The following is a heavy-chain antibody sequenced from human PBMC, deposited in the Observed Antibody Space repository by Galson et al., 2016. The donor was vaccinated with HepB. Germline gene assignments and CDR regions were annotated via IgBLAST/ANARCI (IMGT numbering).Heavy chain of an antibody. V-gene: IGHV3-23*01. D-gene: IGHD2-21*02. CDR3: ARVWGVVTAKTADAFDI. CDR2: ISRSGDAT. CDR1: GFTFSSYA. Sequence: SLRLSCAASGFTFSSYAMDWVRQAPRKGLEWVSAISRSGDATYYADSVKGRFTIFRDNSKDTLYLQMNSLRAEDTAVYYCARVWGVVTAKTADAFDIWGQGTMVTVSS. J-gene: IGHJ3*02.